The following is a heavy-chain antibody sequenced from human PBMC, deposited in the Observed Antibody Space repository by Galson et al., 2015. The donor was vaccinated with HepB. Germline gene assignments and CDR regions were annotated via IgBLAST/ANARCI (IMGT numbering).Heavy chain of an antibody. Sequence: SLRLSCAASGFTFSNAWMSWVRQAPGKGLEWVGRIKSKTDGGTTDYAAPVKGRFTISRDDSKNTLYLQMNSLKTEDTAVYYCTTGPQAADYGDYAWGQGTLVTVSS. V-gene: IGHV3-15*01. CDR3: TTGPQAADYGDYA. D-gene: IGHD4-17*01. CDR2: IKSKTDGGTT. CDR1: GFTFSNAW. J-gene: IGHJ4*02.